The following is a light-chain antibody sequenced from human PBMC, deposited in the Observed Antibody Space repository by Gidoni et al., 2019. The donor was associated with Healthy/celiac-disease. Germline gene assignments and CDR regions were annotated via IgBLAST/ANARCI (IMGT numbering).Light chain of an antibody. CDR1: QSVSSSY. Sequence: ETVLTHSPGTLSFSPVERATLSCRASQSVSSSYLAWYQQKPGQAPRLLIYGASSRATGIPDRFSGSGSGTDFTLTISRLEPEDFAVYYCQQYGSSRLTFGGGTKVEIK. CDR3: QQYGSSRLT. CDR2: GAS. J-gene: IGKJ4*01. V-gene: IGKV3-20*01.